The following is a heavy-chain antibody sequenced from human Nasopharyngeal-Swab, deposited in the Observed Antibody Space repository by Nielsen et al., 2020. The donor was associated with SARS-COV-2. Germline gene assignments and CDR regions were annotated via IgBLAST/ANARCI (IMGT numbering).Heavy chain of an antibody. CDR2: VRSKGNNYAT. CDR1: GFIFSDSA. V-gene: IGHV3-73*01. Sequence: GESLKISCAASGFIFSDSAIHWVRQASEKGLEWVGRVRSKGNNYATAYSASVKGRFIIFRDDPTNTAYLQMNSLKTEDTAMYYCTRCGGGCYSGRDYWGQGTQVTVSS. J-gene: IGHJ4*02. CDR3: TRCGGGCYSGRDY. D-gene: IGHD2-15*01.